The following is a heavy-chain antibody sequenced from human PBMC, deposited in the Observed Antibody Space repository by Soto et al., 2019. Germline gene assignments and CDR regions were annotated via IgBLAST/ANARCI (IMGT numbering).Heavy chain of an antibody. Sequence: GGPLRLSCAASGFTFSSYAMSWVRQAPGKGLEGVSGISGSGGSTYNADSVKGRFTISRDNSKNTLYLQMNSLRAEDTAVYYCAKRYCSGGTCHHDYWGQGTLVTVSS. J-gene: IGHJ4*02. D-gene: IGHD2-15*01. V-gene: IGHV3-23*01. CDR2: ISGSGGST. CDR3: AKRYCSGGTCHHDY. CDR1: GFTFSSYA.